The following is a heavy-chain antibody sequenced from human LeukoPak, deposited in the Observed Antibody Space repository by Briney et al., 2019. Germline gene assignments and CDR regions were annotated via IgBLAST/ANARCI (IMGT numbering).Heavy chain of an antibody. CDR2: IYYSGST. V-gene: IGHV4-59*01. J-gene: IGHJ3*02. CDR1: GGSISSYY. CDR3: AACSSGSCYRNDAFDI. Sequence: PSETLSLTCTVSGGSISSYYWSWIRQPPGKGLEWIGYIYYSGSTNYNPSLKSRVTISVDTSKNQFSLKLSSVTAADTAVYYCAACSSGSCYRNDAFDIWGQGTMVTVSS. D-gene: IGHD2-15*01.